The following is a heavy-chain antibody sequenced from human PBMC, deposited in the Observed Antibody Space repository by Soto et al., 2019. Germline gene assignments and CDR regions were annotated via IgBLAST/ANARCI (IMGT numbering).Heavy chain of an antibody. J-gene: IGHJ6*02. CDR3: AADHYLDYYGMDV. D-gene: IGHD1-26*01. CDR2: IVVGSGNT. CDR1: GFTFTSSA. V-gene: IGHV1-58*01. Sequence: QMQLVQSGPEVKKPGTSVKVSCKASGFTFTSSAVQWVRQACGQRLEWIGWIVVGSGNTNYAQKFQERATITRDMSTSTAYMELSSLRSEDTAVYYCAADHYLDYYGMDVWGQGTTVTVSS.